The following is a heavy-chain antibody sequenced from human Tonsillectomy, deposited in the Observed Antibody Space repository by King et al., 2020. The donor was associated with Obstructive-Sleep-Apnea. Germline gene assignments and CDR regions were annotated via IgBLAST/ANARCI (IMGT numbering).Heavy chain of an antibody. J-gene: IGHJ4*02. CDR2: IDPSDSYT. V-gene: IGHV5-10-1*01. CDR3: ATRGGLAAAETGY. Sequence: VQLVESGAEVTKPGESLRISCKGSGYSFTSYWISWVRQMPGKGLEWMGRIDPSDSYTNYSPSFQGHVTISADKSISTAYLQWSSLKATDTAMYYCATRGGLAAAETGYWGQGTLVTVSS. D-gene: IGHD6-13*01. CDR1: GYSFTSYW.